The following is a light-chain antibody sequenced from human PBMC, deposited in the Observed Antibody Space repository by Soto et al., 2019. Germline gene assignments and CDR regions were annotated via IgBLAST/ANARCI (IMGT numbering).Light chain of an antibody. CDR3: QRYNNWPPELT. Sequence: EIVITQSPATLSVSPGERATISCRASQSVSSNLAWYQQKPGQAPRLLIYGASTRATCIPARFSGSGSGTEFTLTISILQSEDFAVYYCQRYNNWPPELTFGGGTKVEIK. CDR1: QSVSSN. V-gene: IGKV3-15*01. CDR2: GAS. J-gene: IGKJ4*01.